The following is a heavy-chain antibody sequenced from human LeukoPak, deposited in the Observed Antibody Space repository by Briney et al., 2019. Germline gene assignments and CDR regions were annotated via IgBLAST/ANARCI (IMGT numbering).Heavy chain of an antibody. CDR3: AKGKNYYGSGSYPNWFDP. D-gene: IGHD3-10*01. V-gene: IGHV3-23*01. Sequence: GGSLRLSCAASGFTFSSYAMSWVRQALGKGLEWVSAISGSGGSTYYADSVKGRFTISRDNSKNTLYLQMNSLRAGDTAVYYCAKGKNYYGSGSYPNWFDPWGQGTLVTVSS. CDR1: GFTFSSYA. CDR2: ISGSGGST. J-gene: IGHJ5*02.